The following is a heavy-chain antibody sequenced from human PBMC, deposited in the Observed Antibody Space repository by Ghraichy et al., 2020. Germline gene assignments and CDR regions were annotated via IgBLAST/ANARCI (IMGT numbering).Heavy chain of an antibody. CDR1: GGSISSSSYY. J-gene: IGHJ4*02. CDR3: ARSAGHSSSWWNNYFDY. D-gene: IGHD6-13*01. Sequence: SETLSLTCTVSGGSISSSSYYWGWIRQPPGKGLEWIGSIYYSGSTYYNPSLKSRVTISVDTSKNQFSLKLSSVTAADTAVYYCARSAGHSSSWWNNYFDYWGQGTLVTVSS. CDR2: IYYSGST. V-gene: IGHV4-39*01.